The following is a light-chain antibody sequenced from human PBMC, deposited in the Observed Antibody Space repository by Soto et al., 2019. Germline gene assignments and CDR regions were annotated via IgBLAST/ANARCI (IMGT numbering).Light chain of an antibody. CDR2: DVN. V-gene: IGLV2-11*01. J-gene: IGLJ1*01. Sequence: QSALTQPRSVSGSPGQSVTISCTGTSSDVGGYNYVSRYQHHPGKAPKLIIYDVNRRPSGVPDRFSGSKSGNTASLTISGLQAEDEADYYCCSYAGSYTYVFGTGTKV. CDR3: CSYAGSYTYV. CDR1: SSDVGGYNY.